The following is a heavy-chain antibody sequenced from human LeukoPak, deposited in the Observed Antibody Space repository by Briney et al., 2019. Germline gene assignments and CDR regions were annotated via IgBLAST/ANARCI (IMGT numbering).Heavy chain of an antibody. J-gene: IGHJ6*02. CDR2: INPNSGGT. D-gene: IGHD5-18*01. Sequence: ASVKVSCKASGYTFTGYYTHWVRQAPGQGLEWMGWINPNSGGTNYAQKFQGRVTMTRDTSISTAYMELSRLRSDDTAVCYCARDMGYGYSHYYYGMDVWGQGTTVTVSS. CDR1: GYTFTGYY. V-gene: IGHV1-2*02. CDR3: ARDMGYGYSHYYYGMDV.